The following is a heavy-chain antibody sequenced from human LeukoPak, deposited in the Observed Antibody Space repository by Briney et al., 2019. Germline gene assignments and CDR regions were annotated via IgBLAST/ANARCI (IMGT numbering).Heavy chain of an antibody. V-gene: IGHV4-34*01. Sequence: SETLSLTCAVYGGSFSGYYWSWIRQPPGKGLEWIGEINHSGSTNYNPSLKSRVTISVDTSKNQFSLELSSVTAADTAVYYCARIAYYDILTGYSIDAFDIWGQGTMVTVSS. J-gene: IGHJ3*02. CDR1: GGSFSGYY. D-gene: IGHD3-9*01. CDR3: ARIAYYDILTGYSIDAFDI. CDR2: INHSGST.